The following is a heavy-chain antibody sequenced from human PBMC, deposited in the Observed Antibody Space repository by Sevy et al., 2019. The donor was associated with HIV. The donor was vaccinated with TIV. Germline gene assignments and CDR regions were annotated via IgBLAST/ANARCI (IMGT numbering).Heavy chain of an antibody. D-gene: IGHD5-12*01. CDR3: ARDNRLRIIDY. J-gene: IGHJ4*02. Sequence: ASVKVSCKASGYTFTSYGINWVRQAPGQGLEWMGWISGYNGNTNYAQKLQGRVTMTTDTSTSTAYMELRSLRSDDTAVYYCARDNRLRIIDYWGQGTLVTVSS. CDR1: GYTFTSYG. CDR2: ISGYNGNT. V-gene: IGHV1-18*01.